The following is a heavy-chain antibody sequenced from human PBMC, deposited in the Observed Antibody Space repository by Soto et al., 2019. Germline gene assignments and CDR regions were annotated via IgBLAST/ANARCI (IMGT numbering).Heavy chain of an antibody. CDR3: AKDRGPCSGNKCSSLYYYYGMDV. CDR1: GFKFGDYA. V-gene: IGHV3-9*01. Sequence: GGSLILSCEASGFKFGDYAMHWVRQAPGKGLEWVSGVSWNSEIVGYADSVKGRFTISRDNAKNSLYLEMNSLRTEDTALYYCAKDRGPCSGNKCSSLYYYYGMDVRGQGTTVTVSS. CDR2: VSWNSEIV. D-gene: IGHD2-15*01. J-gene: IGHJ6*02.